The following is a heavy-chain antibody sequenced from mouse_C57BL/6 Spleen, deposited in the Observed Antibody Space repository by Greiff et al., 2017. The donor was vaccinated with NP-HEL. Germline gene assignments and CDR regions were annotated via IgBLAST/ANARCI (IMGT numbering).Heavy chain of an antibody. CDR3: ARSPLRGDYFDY. D-gene: IGHD2-4*01. Sequence: QVQLQQPGAELVKPGASVKLSCKASGYTFTSYWMHWVKQRPGQGLEWIGMIHPNSGSTNYNEKFRSKATLTVDKSSSTAYMQLSSLTSEDSAVYYCARSPLRGDYFDYWGQGTTLTVSS. CDR1: GYTFTSYW. J-gene: IGHJ2*01. CDR2: IHPNSGST. V-gene: IGHV1-64*01.